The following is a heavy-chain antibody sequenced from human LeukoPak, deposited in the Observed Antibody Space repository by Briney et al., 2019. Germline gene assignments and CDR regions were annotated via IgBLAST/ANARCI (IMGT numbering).Heavy chain of an antibody. CDR3: AGGWGTNHYYYGMDV. J-gene: IGHJ6*02. Sequence: PSETLSLTCTVSGGSISSYYWSWIRQPPGKGLEWIGYIYYSGSTNYNPSLKSRVTISVDTSKNQFSLKLSSVTAADTALYYRAGGWGTNHYYYGMDVWGQGTTVTVSS. V-gene: IGHV4-59*01. CDR1: GGSISSYY. CDR2: IYYSGST. D-gene: IGHD1-1*01.